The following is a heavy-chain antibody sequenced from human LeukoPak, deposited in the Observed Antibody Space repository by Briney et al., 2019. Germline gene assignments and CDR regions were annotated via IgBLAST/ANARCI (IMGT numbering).Heavy chain of an antibody. CDR1: GFAFSNYG. V-gene: IGHV3-23*01. Sequence: GGSLRLSCATSGFAFSNYGMSWVRQAPGKGLEWVSHISDGGSRTYYADSVKGRFTISRDNSKNTVYLQMNSLRAEDTAVYYCAKGTDRTSGSYFWGQGTLVTVSS. CDR2: ISDGGSRT. J-gene: IGHJ4*02. CDR3: AKGTDRTSGSYF. D-gene: IGHD1-26*01.